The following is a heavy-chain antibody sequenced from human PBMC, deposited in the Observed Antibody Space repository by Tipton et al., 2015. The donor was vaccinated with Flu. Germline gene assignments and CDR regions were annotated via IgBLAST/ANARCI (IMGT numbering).Heavy chain of an antibody. D-gene: IGHD7-27*01. V-gene: IGHV3-48*03. CDR2: ISSTGSTI. J-gene: IGHJ4*02. Sequence: QLVQSGGGLIQPGGSLRLSCAASGFTFSTYEMNWVRQAPGKGLEWVSYISSTGSTINYADSVKGRFTISRDNAKNSLYLQMNSLRAEDTAVYYCATLTGDDYWGQGILVTVSS. CDR3: ATLTGDDY. CDR1: GFTFSTYE.